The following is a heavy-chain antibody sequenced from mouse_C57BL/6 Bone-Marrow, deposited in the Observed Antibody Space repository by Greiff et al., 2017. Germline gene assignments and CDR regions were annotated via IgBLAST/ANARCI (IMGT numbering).Heavy chain of an antibody. Sequence: QVQLQQPGAELVKPGASVKLSCKASGYTFTSYWMQWVKQSPGQGLEWIGEIDPSDSYTNYNQKFKGKATLTVDTSSSTAYMQLSSLTSEDSAVYYCAYYYGSSNWYFDVWGTGTTVTVSS. V-gene: IGHV1-50*01. CDR2: IDPSDSYT. CDR3: AYYYGSSNWYFDV. D-gene: IGHD1-1*01. CDR1: GYTFTSYW. J-gene: IGHJ1*03.